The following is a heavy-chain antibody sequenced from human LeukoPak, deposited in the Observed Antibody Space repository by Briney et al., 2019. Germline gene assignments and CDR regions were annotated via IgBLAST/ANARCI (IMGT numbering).Heavy chain of an antibody. CDR3: TRVPLWFGELSFDC. Sequence: GGSLRLSCTASGFTFGDYAVSWVRQAPGKGLEWVGFIRSKAYGGTTEYAASVKGRFTISRDDSKSIAYLQMNSLKTEDTAVYYCTRVPLWFGELSFDCWGQGTLVTVSS. D-gene: IGHD3-10*01. CDR2: IRSKAYGGTT. CDR1: GFTFGDYA. J-gene: IGHJ4*02. V-gene: IGHV3-49*04.